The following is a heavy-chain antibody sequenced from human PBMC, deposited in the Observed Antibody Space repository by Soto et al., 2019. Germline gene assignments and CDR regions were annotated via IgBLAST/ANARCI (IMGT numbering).Heavy chain of an antibody. CDR1: GGSIRGAAYY. J-gene: IGHJ5*02. V-gene: IGHV4-31*03. D-gene: IGHD2-8*02. Sequence: QVQLQESGPGLLKPSQTLSLTCTVSGGSIRGAAYYWSWLRHLPGKGLEWIGYIYYTWTTYYRPSLESRVTISRDTSKNQFSLKLTSVTAADTAVYYCARDTGVYGGYNLFDPWVQGTLVTVSS. CDR2: IYYTWTT. CDR3: ARDTGVYGGYNLFDP.